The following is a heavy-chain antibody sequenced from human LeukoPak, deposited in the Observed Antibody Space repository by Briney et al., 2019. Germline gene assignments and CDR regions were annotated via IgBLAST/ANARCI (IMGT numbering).Heavy chain of an antibody. V-gene: IGHV1-2*02. D-gene: IGHD3-22*01. J-gene: IGHJ4*02. Sequence: ASVKVSCKASGYTFTGYYMHWVRQAPGQGLEWMGWINPNSGGTNYAQKFQGRVTMTRDTSISTAYMELSRLRSDGTAVYYCARALYYDSSGYYSGYDYWGQGTLVTVSS. CDR2: INPNSGGT. CDR1: GYTFTGYY. CDR3: ARALYYDSSGYYSGYDY.